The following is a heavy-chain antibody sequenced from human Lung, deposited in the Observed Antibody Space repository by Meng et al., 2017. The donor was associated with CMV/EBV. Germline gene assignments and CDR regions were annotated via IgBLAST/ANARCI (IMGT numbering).Heavy chain of an antibody. Sequence: QVRRKEAGPGLVRPSGPLSLTCAAAGGSISSSHWWSWVRQPPGKGLEWIGEIYHSGSTNYNPSLKSRVTISVDKSKNQFSLKLSSVTAADTAVYYCASFPPPGKQWLVTDYWGQGTLVTVSS. J-gene: IGHJ4*02. V-gene: IGHV4-4*02. CDR2: IYHSGST. CDR3: ASFPPPGKQWLVTDY. D-gene: IGHD6-19*01. CDR1: GGSISSSHW.